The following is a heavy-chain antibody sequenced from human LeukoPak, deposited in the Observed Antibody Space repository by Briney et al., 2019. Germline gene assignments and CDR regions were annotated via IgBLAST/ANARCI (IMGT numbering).Heavy chain of an antibody. D-gene: IGHD3-22*01. CDR3: AKDKSYYDSSGEPDY. V-gene: IGHV3-30*02. CDR1: GFTFSSYG. J-gene: IGHJ4*02. CDR2: IRYDGSNK. Sequence: PGGSLRLSCAASGFTFSSYGMHWVRQAPGKGLEWVAFIRYDGSNKYYADSVKGRFTISRGNSKNTLYLQMNSLRAEDTAVYYCAKDKSYYDSSGEPDYWGQGTLVTVSS.